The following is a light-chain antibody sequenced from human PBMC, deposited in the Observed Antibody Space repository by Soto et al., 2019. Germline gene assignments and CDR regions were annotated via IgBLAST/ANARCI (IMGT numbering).Light chain of an antibody. V-gene: IGKV3-11*01. CDR3: QQRSSWHT. CDR2: DAS. J-gene: IGKJ1*01. Sequence: FTQSSITQSSPPGPRATLSCRASQSVSSYLAWYKQKPGQAPSLLIYDASNRATGIPARFSGSGSGTDYTLTIRSLEPEDSAIYYCQQRSSWHTFGQGTKVDI. CDR1: QSVSSY.